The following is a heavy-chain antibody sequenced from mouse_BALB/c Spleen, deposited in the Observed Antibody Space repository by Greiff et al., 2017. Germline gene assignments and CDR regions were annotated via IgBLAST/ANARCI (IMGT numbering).Heavy chain of an antibody. Sequence: VQVVESGPGLVAPSQSLSITCTVSGFSLTGYGVNWVRQPPGKGLEWLGMIWGDGSTDYNSALKSRLSISKDNSKSQVFLKMNSLQTDDTARYYCAREGDYYGYYFDYWGQGTTLTVSS. J-gene: IGHJ2*01. D-gene: IGHD1-2*01. V-gene: IGHV2-6-7*01. CDR3: AREGDYYGYYFDY. CDR1: GFSLTGYG. CDR2: IWGDGST.